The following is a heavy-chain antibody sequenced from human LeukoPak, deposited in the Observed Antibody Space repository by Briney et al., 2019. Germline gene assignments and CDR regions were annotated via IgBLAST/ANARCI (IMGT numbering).Heavy chain of an antibody. V-gene: IGHV3-74*01. CDR2: INSGGSGT. Sequence: PGGSLRLSCAASGFTFSSYWMHWVRQAPAKGLVWVSRINSGGSGTIYADSVRGRFTISRDNAKNSLYLQMNSLRAEDTAVYYCARDKPPPYYYDSSGIFDYWGQGTLVTVSS. CDR3: ARDKPPPYYYDSSGIFDY. J-gene: IGHJ4*02. D-gene: IGHD3-22*01. CDR1: GFTFSSYW.